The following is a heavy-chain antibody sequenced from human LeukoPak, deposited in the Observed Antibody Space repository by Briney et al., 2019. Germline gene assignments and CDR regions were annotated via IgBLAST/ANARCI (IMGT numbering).Heavy chain of an antibody. J-gene: IGHJ1*01. D-gene: IGHD6-19*01. CDR3: ARVGSGWEEYFQH. Sequence: GRSLRLSCAASGLTFSSYAMHWVRQAPGRGVEWGAVISYDGSNKYYADSVKGRFTIYRDNSKNTLYLQMNTLRAEDTAVYYCARVGSGWEEYFQHWGQGTLVTVSS. V-gene: IGHV3-30*04. CDR2: ISYDGSNK. CDR1: GLTFSSYA.